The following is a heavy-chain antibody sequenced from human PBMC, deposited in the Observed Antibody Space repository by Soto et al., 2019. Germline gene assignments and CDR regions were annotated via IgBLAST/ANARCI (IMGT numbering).Heavy chain of an antibody. Sequence: PGRSLRLSYAASGLTFSSYSMNWVRQAPGKGLEWVSSISSSSSYIYYADSVKGRFTISRDNAKNSLYLQMNSLRAEDTAAYYCAKDYDCSGGSCYSPLDYWGQGTLVTVSS. V-gene: IGHV3-21*01. CDR1: GLTFSSYS. J-gene: IGHJ4*02. D-gene: IGHD2-15*01. CDR3: AKDYDCSGGSCYSPLDY. CDR2: ISSSSSYI.